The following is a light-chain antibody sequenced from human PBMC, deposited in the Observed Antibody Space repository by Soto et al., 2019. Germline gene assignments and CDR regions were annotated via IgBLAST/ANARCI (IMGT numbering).Light chain of an antibody. V-gene: IGKV3-20*01. CDR1: QSLSSSW. CDR3: QQYHSSVWT. CDR2: GAS. J-gene: IGKJ1*01. Sequence: EIVLTQSPGTLSLSPGERATLSCRASQSLSSSWLACYQQKPGQAPRLLIYGASSRATGIPDRFSGSGSGTDFTLTISRLEPEDFAVYYCQQYHSSVWTFGQGTKVDIK.